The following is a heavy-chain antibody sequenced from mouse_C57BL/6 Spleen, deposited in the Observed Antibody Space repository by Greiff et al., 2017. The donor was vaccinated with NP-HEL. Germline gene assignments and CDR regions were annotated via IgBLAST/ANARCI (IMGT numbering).Heavy chain of an antibody. D-gene: IGHD1-1*01. J-gene: IGHJ4*01. V-gene: IGHV1-9*01. CDR3: ARKESHYGRGYYAMDY. Sequence: QVQLQQSGAELMKPGASVKLSCKATGYTFTGYWIEWVKQRPGHGLEWIGEILPGSGSTNYNEKFKGKATFTADTSSNTAYMQLSSLTTEDSAIYYCARKESHYGRGYYAMDYWGQGTSVTVSS. CDR2: ILPGSGST. CDR1: GYTFTGYW.